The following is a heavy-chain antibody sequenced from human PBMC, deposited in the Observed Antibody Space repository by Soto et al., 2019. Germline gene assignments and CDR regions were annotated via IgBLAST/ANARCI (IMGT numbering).Heavy chain of an antibody. CDR3: SGRVTDAPT. Sequence: SETLSLTCAVSGGSISSGWWTWVRQPPGKGLEWIGEILYSGRTNYNSSLNSRVTISIDKSKKQFSLNLSSVTAADTAVYYCSGRVTDAPTWGQGALVTVS. D-gene: IGHD3-10*01. V-gene: IGHV4-4*02. CDR1: GGSISSGW. CDR2: ILYSGRT. J-gene: IGHJ5*02.